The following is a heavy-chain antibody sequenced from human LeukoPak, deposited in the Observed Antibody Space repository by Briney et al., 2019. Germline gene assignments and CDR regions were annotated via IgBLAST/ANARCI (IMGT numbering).Heavy chain of an antibody. CDR2: IYYSGST. J-gene: IGHJ3*02. D-gene: IGHD6-19*01. V-gene: IGHV4-59*08. Sequence: NTSETLSLTCTVSGGSISSYYWSWLRQPPGKGLEWIGHIYYSGSTNYNPSLKSRLTISVDTSKIQFSLKLNSVTAADTAVYYCAKSARGHNPRGWEPDAFDIWGQGTMVTVSS. CDR3: AKSARGHNPRGWEPDAFDI. CDR1: GGSISSYY.